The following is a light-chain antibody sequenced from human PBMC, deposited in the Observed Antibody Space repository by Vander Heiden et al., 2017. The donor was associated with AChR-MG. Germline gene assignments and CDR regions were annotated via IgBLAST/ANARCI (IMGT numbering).Light chain of an antibody. CDR3: LQSYSTSRT. J-gene: IGKJ3*01. Sequence: DTQMTQSPSSLSASVGDRVTITCRASQSISSYLNWYQQKPGKAPKLLIYAAPSLQSGVPSRFSGSGSGTDFTLTISRLQPEDFATYYCLQSYSTSRTFGHGTKVEIK. CDR1: QSISSY. CDR2: AAP. V-gene: IGKV1-39*01.